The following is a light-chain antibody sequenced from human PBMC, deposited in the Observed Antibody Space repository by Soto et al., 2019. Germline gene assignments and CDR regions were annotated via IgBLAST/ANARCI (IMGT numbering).Light chain of an antibody. J-gene: IGKJ4*01. CDR3: QPPNTDAVT. CDR2: DAS. Sequence: WTRAAYGKGGDTVACRASQTINSWLAWYQQKPGKAPKVLIFDASSLKTGVPSTFSGSGSGTEFTLTISSLQSYYFATYNYQPPNTDAVTFAGGTKVDIK. CDR1: QTINSW. V-gene: IGKV1-5*01.